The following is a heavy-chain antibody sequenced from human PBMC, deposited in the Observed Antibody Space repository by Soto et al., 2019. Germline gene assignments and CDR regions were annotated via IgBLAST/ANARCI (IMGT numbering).Heavy chain of an antibody. J-gene: IGHJ4*02. D-gene: IGHD1-26*01. Sequence: EVQLVESGGSLAQPGGSLRLSCAASGFSFSDHYMDWVRQAPGKGLEWVGRTRNKANSYSTEYAASVKGRFTISRDTSESSLYLPMDSLRTEDTAVYYCARGQHVGPPAFDYWGQGTLVTVSS. CDR3: ARGQHVGPPAFDY. V-gene: IGHV3-72*01. CDR2: TRNKANSYST. CDR1: GFSFSDHY.